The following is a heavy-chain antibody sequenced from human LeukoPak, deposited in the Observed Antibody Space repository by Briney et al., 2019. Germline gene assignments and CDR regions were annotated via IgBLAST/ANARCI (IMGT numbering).Heavy chain of an antibody. CDR3: ARSLGEGYCSGGSCYSIYYFDY. V-gene: IGHV3-11*04. J-gene: IGHJ4*02. Sequence: GGSLRLSCAASGLTFRDYYMSWIRQAPGKGLEWVSYISSSGSTIYYADSVKGRFTISRDNAKSSLYLQMNSLRAEDTAVYYCARSLGEGYCSGGSCYSIYYFDYWGQGTLVMVSS. D-gene: IGHD2-15*01. CDR2: ISSSGSTI. CDR1: GLTFRDYY.